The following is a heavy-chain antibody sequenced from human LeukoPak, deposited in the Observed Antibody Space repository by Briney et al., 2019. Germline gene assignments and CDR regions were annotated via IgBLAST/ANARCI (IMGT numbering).Heavy chain of an antibody. J-gene: IGHJ6*02. Sequence: ASVKVSCKASGYTFTSYGISWVRQAPGQGLEWMGWISAYNGNTNYAQKLQGRVTMTTDTSTSTAYMELRSLRSDDTAVYYCARQAVGDFWSGDHYGMDVWGQGTTVTVSS. D-gene: IGHD3-3*01. CDR1: GYTFTSYG. V-gene: IGHV1-18*01. CDR2: ISAYNGNT. CDR3: ARQAVGDFWSGDHYGMDV.